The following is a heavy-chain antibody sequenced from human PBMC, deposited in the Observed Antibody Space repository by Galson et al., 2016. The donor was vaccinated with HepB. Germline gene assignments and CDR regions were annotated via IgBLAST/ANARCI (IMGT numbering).Heavy chain of an antibody. CDR3: ARGHLKYSSSYYFDY. Sequence: SETLSLTCTVSGGSINNYYWSWVRQPPGKGLEWIGYIYHSGSTKYNPSFKSRVTISIDTSTNQFSLKLSSVTAADTAVYYCARGHLKYSSSYYFDYWGQGPLVTVSS. CDR2: IYHSGST. J-gene: IGHJ4*02. D-gene: IGHD6-6*01. V-gene: IGHV4-59*01. CDR1: GGSINNYY.